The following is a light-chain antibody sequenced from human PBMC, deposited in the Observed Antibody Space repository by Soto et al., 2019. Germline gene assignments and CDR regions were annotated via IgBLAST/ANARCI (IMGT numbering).Light chain of an antibody. CDR2: DVT. V-gene: IGLV2-11*01. CDR1: SSDVGGSNY. Sequence: QSVLTQPRSVSGSPGQSLTISCTGTSSDVGGSNYVSWYQQHPGQAPKFLIYDVTKRPSGVPDRFSGSKSGNTASLTISGLQAEDEADYYCCSYVGTYTVFGGGTKLTVL. CDR3: CSYVGTYTV. J-gene: IGLJ2*01.